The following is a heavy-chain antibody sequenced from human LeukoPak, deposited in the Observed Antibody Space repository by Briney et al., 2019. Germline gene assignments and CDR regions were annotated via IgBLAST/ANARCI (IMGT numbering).Heavy chain of an antibody. CDR3: ARAPPNAFDI. V-gene: IGHV1-2*02. CDR1: GYTFTGYY. J-gene: IGHJ3*02. CDR2: INPTRGGT. Sequence: GASLKVSCKASGYTFTGYYMYWVRQAPGQSPQWMGWINPTRGGTNYAQKCEGRVTMTRDTSISTAYMELSRLRSDDTAVYYCARAPPNAFDIWGEGTMVTVSS.